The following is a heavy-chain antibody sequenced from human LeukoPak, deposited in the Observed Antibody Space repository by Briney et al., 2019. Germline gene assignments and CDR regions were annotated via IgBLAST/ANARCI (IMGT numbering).Heavy chain of an antibody. CDR1: GGTFSSYA. CDR3: ARGGGYSGYEDY. V-gene: IGHV1-69*13. D-gene: IGHD5-12*01. J-gene: IGHJ4*02. CDR2: IIPIFDTA. Sequence: GASVRVSCKASGGTFSSYAISWVRQAPGQGLEWMGGIIPIFDTANYAQKFRGRVTITADESTSTAYMELSGLRSEDTAVYYCARGGGYSGYEDYWGQGTLVTVSS.